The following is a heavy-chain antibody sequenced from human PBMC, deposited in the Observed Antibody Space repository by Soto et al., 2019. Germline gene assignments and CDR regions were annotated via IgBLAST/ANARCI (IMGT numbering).Heavy chain of an antibody. V-gene: IGHV1-2*02. CDR1: GYIFTDHL. CDR3: ARGAQGFFPVSGIYFYRDH. CDR2: VHPDSGGT. J-gene: IGHJ4*02. Sequence: SVKVSCKTSGYIFTDHLIHWVRQSPGQGLQWVGWVHPDSGGTNVAQAFQDRVTMTADTSITTAYMDLARLRPDDTAIFYCARGAQGFFPVSGIYFYRDHWGQGNSVTVSS. D-gene: IGHD3-22*01.